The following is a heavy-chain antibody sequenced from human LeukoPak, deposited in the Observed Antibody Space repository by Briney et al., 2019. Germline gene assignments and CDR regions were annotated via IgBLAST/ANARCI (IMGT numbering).Heavy chain of an antibody. Sequence: SETLSLTCAVYGGSFSGYYWSWIRRPPGKGLEWIGEINHSGSTNYNPSLKGRVTISVDTSKNQFSLKLSSVTAADTAVYYCARLLSAIAPYYYYYYMDVWGKGTTVTVSS. J-gene: IGHJ6*03. CDR2: INHSGST. CDR3: ARLLSAIAPYYYYYYMDV. D-gene: IGHD2/OR15-2a*01. V-gene: IGHV4-34*01. CDR1: GGSFSGYY.